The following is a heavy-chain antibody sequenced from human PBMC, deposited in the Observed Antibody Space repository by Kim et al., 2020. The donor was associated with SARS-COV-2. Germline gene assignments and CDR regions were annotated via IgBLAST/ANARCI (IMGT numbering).Heavy chain of an antibody. Sequence: SVKGRFTISRDNSKNTLYLQMNSLRAEDTAVYYCAKDPNGLVTPNWYFDLWGRGTLVTVSS. J-gene: IGHJ2*01. D-gene: IGHD2-8*01. V-gene: IGHV3-23*01. CDR3: AKDPNGLVTPNWYFDL.